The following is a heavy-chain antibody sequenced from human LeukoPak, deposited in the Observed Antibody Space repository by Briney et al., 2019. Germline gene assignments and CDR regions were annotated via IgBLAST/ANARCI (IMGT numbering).Heavy chain of an antibody. D-gene: IGHD5-12*01. J-gene: IGHJ4*02. CDR2: ISNSGNT. CDR1: GGSISSHY. Sequence: SETLSLTCTVSGGSISSHYWTWIRQSPVKGLEWIGDISNSGNTSYNPSLKSRVTISIDTSKNLFSLKLSSVTAADTAVYYCARGEVATDLFDYWGQGTLVTVSS. V-gene: IGHV4-59*11. CDR3: ARGEVATDLFDY.